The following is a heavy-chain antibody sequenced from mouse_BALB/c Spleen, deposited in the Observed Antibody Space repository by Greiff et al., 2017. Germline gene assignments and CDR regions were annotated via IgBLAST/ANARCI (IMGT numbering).Heavy chain of an antibody. D-gene: IGHD2-14*01. J-gene: IGHJ3*01. CDR2: INPYNDGT. CDR3: ARRRRYDGLGFAY. CDR1: GYTFTSYV. V-gene: IGHV1-14*01. Sequence: EVQRVESGPELVKPGASVKMSCKASGYTFTSYVMHWVKQKPGQGLEWIGYINPYNDGTKYNEKFKGKATLTSDKSSSTAYMELSSLTSEDSAVYYCARRRRYDGLGFAYWGQGTLVTVSA.